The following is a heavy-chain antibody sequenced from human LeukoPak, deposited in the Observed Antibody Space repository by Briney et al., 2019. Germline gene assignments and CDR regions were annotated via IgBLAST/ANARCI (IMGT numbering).Heavy chain of an antibody. V-gene: IGHV4-39*07. D-gene: IGHD2-2*01. J-gene: IGHJ4*02. CDR1: GGSISSSSYY. Sequence: SETLSLTCTVSGGSISSSSYYWGWIRQPPGKGLEWIGSIYYSGSTYYNPSLKSRVTISVDTSKNQFSLKLSSVTAADTAVYYCAIAAASLPIFDYWGQGTLVTVSS. CDR2: IYYSGST. CDR3: AIAAASLPIFDY.